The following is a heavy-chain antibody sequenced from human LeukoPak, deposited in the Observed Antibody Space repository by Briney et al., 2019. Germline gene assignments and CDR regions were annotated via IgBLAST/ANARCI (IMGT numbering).Heavy chain of an antibody. CDR2: INTDGSST. CDR1: GFTFSSYW. CDR3: AREGYDYVWQTTEQDGMDV. Sequence: GGSLRLSCAASGFTFSSYWMHWVRQAPGKGLVWVSRINTDGSSTSYADSVKGRFTISRDNAKNTLYLQMNSLRAEDTAVYYCAREGYDYVWQTTEQDGMDVWGQGTTVTVSS. V-gene: IGHV3-74*01. J-gene: IGHJ6*02. D-gene: IGHD3-16*01.